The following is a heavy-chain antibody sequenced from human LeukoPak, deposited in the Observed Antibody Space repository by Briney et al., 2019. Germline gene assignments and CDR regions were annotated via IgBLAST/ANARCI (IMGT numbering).Heavy chain of an antibody. V-gene: IGHV3-11*04. D-gene: IGHD3-3*01. Sequence: GGSLRLSCSATGFIFSQYHMTWIRQAPGKGLECVSYISTGGGDTYYADSVKGRFIISRDNTKNSVSLQMNDLKVEDTAVYYCARVYDFWSGYYFDHLRQGALLTVSS. CDR3: ARVYDFWSGYYFDH. J-gene: IGHJ4*02. CDR2: ISTGGGDT. CDR1: GFIFSQYH.